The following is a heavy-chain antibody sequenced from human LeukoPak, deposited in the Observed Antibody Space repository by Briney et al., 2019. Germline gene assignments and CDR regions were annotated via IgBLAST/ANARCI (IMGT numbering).Heavy chain of an antibody. D-gene: IGHD2-21*01. Sequence: GASVKVSCKASGYTFTGYYMHWVRQAPGQGLEWMGWINPNSGGTNYAQKFQGRVTMTRDTSISTAYMELSRLRSDDTAVYYCARGLPYCGGDCYYDYWGQGTLVTVPS. CDR3: ARGLPYCGGDCYYDY. V-gene: IGHV1-2*02. CDR2: INPNSGGT. CDR1: GYTFTGYY. J-gene: IGHJ4*02.